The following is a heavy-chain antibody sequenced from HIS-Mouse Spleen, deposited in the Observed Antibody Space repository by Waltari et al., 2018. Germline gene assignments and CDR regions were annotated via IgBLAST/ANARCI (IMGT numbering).Heavy chain of an antibody. CDR2: ISYSGRT. CDR1: GRSISSSSYY. Sequence: QLQLQESGPGLVKPSETLSLTCTVSGRSISSSSYYCGWIRQPPGKGLEGIGSISYSGRTYDNPSLKSRVTISVDTSKNQCSLKRSSVTAADTAVYYCARESPYSSSWYDWYFDLWGRGTLVTVSS. J-gene: IGHJ2*01. CDR3: ARESPYSSSWYDWYFDL. D-gene: IGHD6-13*01. V-gene: IGHV4-39*07.